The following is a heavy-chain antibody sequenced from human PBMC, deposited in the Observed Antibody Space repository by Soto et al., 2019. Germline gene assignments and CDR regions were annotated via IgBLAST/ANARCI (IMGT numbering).Heavy chain of an antibody. D-gene: IGHD6-19*01. CDR2: ISGSGGTT. CDR1: GFTFSNYA. J-gene: IGHJ4*02. V-gene: IGHV3-23*01. Sequence: GSLRLSCAASGFTFSNYAVSWVRQAPGKGLEWVSAISGSGGTTYYADSVKGRFTISRDNSKDTLHLQMNSLRAEDTAIYYCAKTPRQWLVYFDYWGQGALVTVSS. CDR3: AKTPRQWLVYFDY.